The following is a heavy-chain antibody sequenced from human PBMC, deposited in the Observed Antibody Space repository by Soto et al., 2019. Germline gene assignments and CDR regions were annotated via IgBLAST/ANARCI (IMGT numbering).Heavy chain of an antibody. CDR2: ISSSSSYI. CDR3: VGYCSGGSCYLAPFDY. V-gene: IGHV3-21*01. J-gene: IGHJ4*02. Sequence: EVQLVESGGGLVKPGGSLRLSCAASGFTFSSYSMNWVRQPPGKGLEWVSAISSSSSYIYYADSVKGRFTISRDNAKNSLYLQMNSLRAEDTAVYYCVGYCSGGSCYLAPFDYWGQGTLVTVSS. D-gene: IGHD2-15*01. CDR1: GFTFSSYS.